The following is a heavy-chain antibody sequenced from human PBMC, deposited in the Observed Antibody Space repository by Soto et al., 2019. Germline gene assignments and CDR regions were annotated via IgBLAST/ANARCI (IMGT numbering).Heavy chain of an antibody. CDR1: GFTFNTQS. Sequence: GSLRLSCTAAGFTFNTQSMHWVRQAPGKGLVWVSRIYFDGITTNYADSVKGRLTVSRDNAKNTVHLHVNTLRDEDTAVYYCARGGAMGVDYWGQGTLVTVSS. V-gene: IGHV3-74*01. D-gene: IGHD1-26*01. CDR3: ARGGAMGVDY. CDR2: IYFDGITT. J-gene: IGHJ4*02.